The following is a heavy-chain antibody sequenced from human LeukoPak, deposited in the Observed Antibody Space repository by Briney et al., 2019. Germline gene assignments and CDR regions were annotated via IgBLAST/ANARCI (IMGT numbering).Heavy chain of an antibody. J-gene: IGHJ4*02. CDR3: AKDWSCDY. Sequence: GGSLRLSCAASGFTFSNSAMTRVRQAPGKGLEWVSAISGSGDKVHYADSVKGRFTISRDNSKNTLYLQMNSLRVEDTAIYYCAKDWSCDYWGQGTLITVSS. V-gene: IGHV3-23*01. CDR2: ISGSGDKV. D-gene: IGHD1-26*01. CDR1: GFTFSNSA.